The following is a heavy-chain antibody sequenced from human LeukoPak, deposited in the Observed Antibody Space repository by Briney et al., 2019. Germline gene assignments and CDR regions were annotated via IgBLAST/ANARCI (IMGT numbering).Heavy chain of an antibody. Sequence: GGSLRLSCAASGFTFSSYAMSWVRQAPGKGLGWVSAISGSGGSPYYADSVKGRFTTSTDNSKNTLYLQMNSLRAEDTAVYYCAKDLAAAGTTRPDFQHWGQGTLVTVSS. CDR3: AKDLAAAGTTRPDFQH. D-gene: IGHD6-13*01. J-gene: IGHJ1*01. CDR1: GFTFSSYA. CDR2: ISGSGGSP. V-gene: IGHV3-23*01.